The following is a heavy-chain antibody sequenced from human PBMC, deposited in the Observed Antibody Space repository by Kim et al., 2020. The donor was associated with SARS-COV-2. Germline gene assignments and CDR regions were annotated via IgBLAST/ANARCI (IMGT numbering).Heavy chain of an antibody. CDR3: ARDLRGIAAAGTDRYFDL. CDR2: IYYSGST. V-gene: IGHV4-31*03. Sequence: SETLSLTCTVSGGSISSGGYYWSWIRQHPGKGLEWIGYIYYSGSTYYNPSLKSRVTISVDTSKNQFSLKLSSVTAADTAVYYCARDLRGIAAAGTDRYFDLWGRGTLVTVSS. CDR1: GGSISSGGYY. J-gene: IGHJ2*01. D-gene: IGHD6-13*01.